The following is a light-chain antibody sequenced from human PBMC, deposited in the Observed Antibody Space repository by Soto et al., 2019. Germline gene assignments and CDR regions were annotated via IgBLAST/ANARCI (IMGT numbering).Light chain of an antibody. CDR3: SSDTGSSTL. Sequence: QSALTQPASVSGSPGQSITISCTGTSSDVGGYNYVSWYQQHPGKAPKLIIYAVTDRPSGVSSRFSGSKSDNTASLTISGFQAEADADYYRSSDTGSSTLFGTGTKLTDL. CDR2: AVT. V-gene: IGLV2-14*01. CDR1: SSDVGGYNY. J-gene: IGLJ1*01.